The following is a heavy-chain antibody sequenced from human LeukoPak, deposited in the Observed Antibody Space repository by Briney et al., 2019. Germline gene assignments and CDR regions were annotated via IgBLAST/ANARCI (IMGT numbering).Heavy chain of an antibody. CDR2: ISSTSSTI. V-gene: IGHV3-48*02. CDR3: ARGGNYDC. CDR1: GFTFSSYS. Sequence: GGSLTLSCAASGFTFSSYSMSWVRQAPGKGRVWVSYISSTSSTIFYADSVKGRFTISRDNANNSLYLQMNSLRDEYTAVYYGARGGNYDCGGEGTLVTVPS. J-gene: IGHJ4*02. D-gene: IGHD1-1*01.